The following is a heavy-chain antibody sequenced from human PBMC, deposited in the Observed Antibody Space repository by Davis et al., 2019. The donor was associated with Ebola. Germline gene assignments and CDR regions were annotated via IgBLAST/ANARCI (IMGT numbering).Heavy chain of an antibody. CDR1: GFTFSSYW. J-gene: IGHJ2*01. Sequence: GESLKISCVASGFTFSSYWMYWVRQVPGKGLVCVSRLNGDGSSTTYADSVTGRFTISRDNFKNTVYLQMNRLGAEDAAVYYCARGLLNWGWWYFDLWGRGTLVTVSS. CDR3: ARGLLNWGWWYFDL. CDR2: LNGDGSST. D-gene: IGHD7-27*01. V-gene: IGHV3-74*01.